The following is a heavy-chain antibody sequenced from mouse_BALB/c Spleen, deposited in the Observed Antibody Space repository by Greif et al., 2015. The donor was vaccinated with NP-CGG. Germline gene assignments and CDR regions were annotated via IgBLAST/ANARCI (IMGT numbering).Heavy chain of an antibody. CDR3: ARRTGTEAMDY. CDR2: IYPGSGNT. D-gene: IGHD4-1*01. CDR1: GYTFTDYY. J-gene: IGHJ4*01. V-gene: IGHV1-84*02. Sequence: VQLQQSGPELVKPGASVKISCKASGYTFTDYYINWVKQNPGQGLEWIGWIYPGSGNTKYNEKFKGKATLTVDTSSSTAYMQLSSLTSEDTAAYFCARRTGTEAMDYWGQGTSVTVSS.